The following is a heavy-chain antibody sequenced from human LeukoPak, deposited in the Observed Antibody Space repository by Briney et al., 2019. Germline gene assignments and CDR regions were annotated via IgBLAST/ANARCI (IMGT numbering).Heavy chain of an antibody. D-gene: IGHD2-2*01. V-gene: IGHV4-59*11. J-gene: IGHJ2*01. CDR3: ARIWGYCSSTSCSNWYFDL. Sequence: SETLSLTCTVSGGSISSHYWSWNRQPPGKGLEWIGYIYYSGSTNYNPSLKSRVTISVDTSKNQFSLKLSSVTAADTAVYYCARIWGYCSSTSCSNWYFDLWGRGTLVTVSS. CDR1: GGSISSHY. CDR2: IYYSGST.